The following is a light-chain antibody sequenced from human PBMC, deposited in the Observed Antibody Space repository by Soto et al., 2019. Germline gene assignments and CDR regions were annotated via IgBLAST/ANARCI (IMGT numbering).Light chain of an antibody. CDR1: SSDVGAYNF. CDR3: SSYAGSSNV. J-gene: IGLJ1*01. CDR2: EVT. Sequence: QSALTQPASVSGSPGQSITISCTGTSSDVGAYNFVSWYRHHPGRAPKLIIYEVTIRPSGVSNRFSGSKSGNTASLTISGLQAEDEAYYYCSSYAGSSNVFGTGTKVTVL. V-gene: IGLV2-14*01.